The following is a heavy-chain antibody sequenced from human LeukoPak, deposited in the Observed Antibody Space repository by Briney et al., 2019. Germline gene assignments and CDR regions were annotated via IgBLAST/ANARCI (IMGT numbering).Heavy chain of an antibody. CDR1: GDSISSGDYY. V-gene: IGHV4-61*02. J-gene: IGHJ4*02. CDR2: ISSSGST. D-gene: IGHD6-19*01. Sequence: SETLSLTCTVSGDSISSGDYYWSWIRQPAGKGLEWIGRISSSGSTNYNPSLKSRVTISVDTSKNQFSLKLSSVTAADTAVYYCARWGGHSSGWPGLPYYFDYWGQGTLVTVSS. CDR3: ARWGGHSSGWPGLPYYFDY.